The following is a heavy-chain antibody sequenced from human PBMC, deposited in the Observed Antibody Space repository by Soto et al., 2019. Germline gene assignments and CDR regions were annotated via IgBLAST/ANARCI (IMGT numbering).Heavy chain of an antibody. D-gene: IGHD6-19*01. V-gene: IGHV4-59*01. Sequence: PSETLSLTCTVSGGSISSYYWSWIRQPPGKGLEWIGYIYYSGSTNYNPSLKSRVTISVDTSKNQFSLKLSSVTAADTAVYYCARGRDIAVAGTGIDYWGQGTLVTVSS. CDR3: ARGRDIAVAGTGIDY. CDR2: IYYSGST. J-gene: IGHJ4*02. CDR1: GGSISSYY.